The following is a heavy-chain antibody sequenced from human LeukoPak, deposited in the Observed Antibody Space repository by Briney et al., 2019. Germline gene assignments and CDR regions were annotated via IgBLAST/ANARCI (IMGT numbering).Heavy chain of an antibody. D-gene: IGHD5-12*01. CDR3: TRGLRGYSGYDKALAIGLVGY. Sequence: GGSLRLSCAASGFTFGDYAMSWFRQAPGKGLEWVGFIRSKAYGGTTEYAASVKGRLTISRDDSKSIAYLQMNSLKTEDTAVYYCTRGLRGYSGYDKALAIGLVGYWGQGTLVTVSS. CDR1: GFTFGDYA. V-gene: IGHV3-49*03. CDR2: IRSKAYGGTT. J-gene: IGHJ4*02.